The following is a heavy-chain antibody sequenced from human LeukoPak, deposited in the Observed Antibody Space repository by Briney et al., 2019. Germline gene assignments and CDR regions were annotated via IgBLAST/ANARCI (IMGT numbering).Heavy chain of an antibody. Sequence: PGGSLRLSCAASGFTFSSYAMSWVRQAPGKGLEWVSAISGSGGSTYYADSVKGRFTISRDNSKNTLYLQMNSLRAEDTAVYYCAKGLDISTGYYLDYWGQGTLVTVSS. CDR1: GFTFSSYA. V-gene: IGHV3-23*01. D-gene: IGHD3-9*01. CDR2: ISGSGGST. CDR3: AKGLDISTGYYLDY. J-gene: IGHJ4*02.